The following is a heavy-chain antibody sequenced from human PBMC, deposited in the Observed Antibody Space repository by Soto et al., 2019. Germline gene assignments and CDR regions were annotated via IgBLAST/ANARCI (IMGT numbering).Heavy chain of an antibody. J-gene: IGHJ4*02. V-gene: IGHV4-34*01. Sequence: PSETLSLTCAVYGGSFSGYYWSWIRQPPGKGLEWIGEINHSGSTNYNPPLKSRVTISVDTSKNQFSLKLSSVTAADTAVYYCSAVGYYYDSSGYYPRGNYWGQGTLVTVSS. CDR2: INHSGST. D-gene: IGHD3-22*01. CDR3: SAVGYYYDSSGYYPRGNY. CDR1: GGSFSGYY.